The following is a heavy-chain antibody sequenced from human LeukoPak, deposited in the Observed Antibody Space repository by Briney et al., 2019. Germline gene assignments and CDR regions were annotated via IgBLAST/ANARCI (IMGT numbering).Heavy chain of an antibody. Sequence: GGSLLLSCAASGFTFSSFWMGWVRPAPGKGLEWVASIKYDESEKHHVDSVKGRFTVSRDNAKNSLYLQMNNLRAEDTAVYFCARITTNGYFEYWGQGTLVTVSS. CDR3: ARITTNGYFEY. CDR1: GFTFSSFW. CDR2: IKYDESEK. J-gene: IGHJ4*02. V-gene: IGHV3-7*01. D-gene: IGHD1-1*01.